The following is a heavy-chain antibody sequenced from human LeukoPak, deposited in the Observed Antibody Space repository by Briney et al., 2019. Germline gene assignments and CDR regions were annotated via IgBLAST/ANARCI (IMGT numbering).Heavy chain of an antibody. CDR1: GFTFSSYG. CDR3: AKAGAYYYGSGTDY. V-gene: IGHV3-30*18. J-gene: IGHJ4*02. D-gene: IGHD3-10*01. Sequence: RGSLRLSCAASGFTFSSYGMHWVRQAPGKGLEWVAVISYDGSNKYYADSVKGRFTISRDNSKNTLYLQMNSLRAEDTAVYYCAKAGAYYYGSGTDYWGQGTLVTVSS. CDR2: ISYDGSNK.